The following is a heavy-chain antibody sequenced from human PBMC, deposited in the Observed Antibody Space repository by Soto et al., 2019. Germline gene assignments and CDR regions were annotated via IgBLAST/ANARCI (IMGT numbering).Heavy chain of an antibody. J-gene: IGHJ4*02. CDR3: AHGFERTGWLRPKTYYFDY. V-gene: IGHV2-5*01. D-gene: IGHD5-12*01. CDR1: GFSLSTSGVG. CDR2: IYWNDDK. Sequence: SGPTLVNPTQTRTLTCTFSGFSLSTSGVGVGWIRQPPGKALEWLALIYWNDDKRYSPSLKSRLTITKDTSKNQVVLTMTNMDPVDTATYYCAHGFERTGWLRPKTYYFDYWGQGTLVTVSS.